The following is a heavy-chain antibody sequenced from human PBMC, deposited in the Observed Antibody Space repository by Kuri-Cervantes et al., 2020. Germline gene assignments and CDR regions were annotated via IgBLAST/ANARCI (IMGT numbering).Heavy chain of an antibody. V-gene: IGHV3-48*01. CDR3: ARVPYYYGSGSSPNGMDV. Sequence: GGSLRLSCAASGFTFSSYSMNWVRQAPGKGLEWVSYISSSSSTIYYADSVKGRFTISRDNAKNSLYLQMNGLRAEDTAVYYCARVPYYYGSGSSPNGMDVWGQGTTVTVSS. D-gene: IGHD3-10*01. CDR1: GFTFSSYS. J-gene: IGHJ6*02. CDR2: ISSSSSTI.